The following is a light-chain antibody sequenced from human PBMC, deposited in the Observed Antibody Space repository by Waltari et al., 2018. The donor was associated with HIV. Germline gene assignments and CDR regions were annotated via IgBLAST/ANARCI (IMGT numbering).Light chain of an antibody. CDR2: EVT. CDR1: SSAIGAYNF. Sequence: QSALTQPPSASGSPGQSVAISCTGTSSAIGAYNFFSWYQQQPGSAPKLIIFEVTKRPTGVPDRFSGSKSGNTASLTVSGLLPEDDADYYCSSYAGSNRFVVFGGGTRLTVL. CDR3: SSYAGSNRFVV. V-gene: IGLV2-8*01. J-gene: IGLJ2*01.